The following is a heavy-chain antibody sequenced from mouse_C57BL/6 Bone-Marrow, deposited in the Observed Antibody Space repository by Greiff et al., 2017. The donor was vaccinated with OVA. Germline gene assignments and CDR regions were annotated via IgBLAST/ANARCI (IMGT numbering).Heavy chain of an antibody. V-gene: IGHV5-4*01. CDR3: ARDRYGSSYDWYFDV. D-gene: IGHD1-1*01. J-gene: IGHJ1*03. CDR2: ISDGGSYT. Sequence: EVQLVESGGGLVKPGGSLKLSCAASGFTFSSYAMSWVRQTPEKRLEWVATISDGGSYTYYPDNVKGRFTISRDNAKNNLYLQMSHLKSEDTAMYDCARDRYGSSYDWYFDVWGTGTTVTVSS. CDR1: GFTFSSYA.